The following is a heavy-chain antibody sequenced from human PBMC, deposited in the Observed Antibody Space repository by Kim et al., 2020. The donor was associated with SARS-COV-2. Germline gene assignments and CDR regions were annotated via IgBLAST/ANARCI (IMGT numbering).Heavy chain of an antibody. V-gene: IGHV3-7*01. CDR3: ARDGDLYSSGKDAFDI. J-gene: IGHJ3*02. CDR2: IKQDGNKK. CDR1: GFTFSSYW. D-gene: IGHD6-19*01. Sequence: GGSLRLSCAASGFTFSSYWMTWVRQAPGKGLEWVANIKQDGNKKYYVYSVKGRFTISSDNAKNSLYLQMNNLRAEYTAVSSCARDGDLYSSGKDAFDIWGQGTMVTVSS.